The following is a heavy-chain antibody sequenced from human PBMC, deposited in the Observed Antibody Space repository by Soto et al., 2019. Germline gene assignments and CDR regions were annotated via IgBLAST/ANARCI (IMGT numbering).Heavy chain of an antibody. CDR2: IWYDGSNK. Sequence: RRGMRLPCSACGISFRNTGMHWVRHATGKGLEWVAVIWYDGSNKYYADSVKGRFTISRDNSKNTLYLQMNSLRAEDTAVYYCARSPPTYSPYFYYYGMDVWGQGTTVIVSS. CDR1: GISFRNTG. J-gene: IGHJ6*02. CDR3: ARSPPTYSPYFYYYGMDV. D-gene: IGHD4-4*01. V-gene: IGHV3-33*01.